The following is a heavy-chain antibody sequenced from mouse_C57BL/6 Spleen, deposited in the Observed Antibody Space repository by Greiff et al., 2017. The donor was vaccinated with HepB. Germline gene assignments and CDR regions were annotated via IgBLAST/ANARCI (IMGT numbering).Heavy chain of an antibody. J-gene: IGHJ4*01. Sequence: VQLQQSGPVLVKPGASVKMSCKASGYTFTDYYMNWVKQSHGKSLEWIGVINPYNGGTSYNQKFKGKATLTVDKSSSTAYMELNSLTSEDSAVYYCAKSRIGAMDYWGQGTSVTVSS. CDR1: GYTFTDYY. CDR3: AKSRIGAMDY. CDR2: INPYNGGT. V-gene: IGHV1-19*01.